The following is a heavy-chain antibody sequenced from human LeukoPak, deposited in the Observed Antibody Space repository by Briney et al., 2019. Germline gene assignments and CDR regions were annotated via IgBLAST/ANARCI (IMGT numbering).Heavy chain of an antibody. V-gene: IGHV3-23*01. CDR1: GFTFRRYG. CDR3: ARVGNDYGDLWVYFDY. J-gene: IGHJ4*02. CDR2: ISGSGGST. D-gene: IGHD4-17*01. Sequence: GGSLRLSCAASGFTFRRYGMSWVRQAAGKGLEWVSAISGSGGSTYYGDSVKGRFTISRDNSKNTLYLQMNSLRAEDTAVYYCARVGNDYGDLWVYFDYWGQGTLVTVSS.